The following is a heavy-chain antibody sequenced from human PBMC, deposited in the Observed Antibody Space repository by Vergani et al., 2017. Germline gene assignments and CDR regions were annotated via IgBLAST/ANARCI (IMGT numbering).Heavy chain of an antibody. V-gene: IGHV1-2*02. CDR2: INPNSGGT. Sequence: QVQLVQSGAEVKKPGASVKVSCKASGYTFTGYYMHWVRQAPGQGLEWMGWINPNSGGTKYAQKFQGRVTMTRDTSISTAYMELSRLRSDDTAVYYCARVKIVVVFDAFDIWGQGTMVTVSS. CDR3: ARVKIVVVFDAFDI. D-gene: IGHD3-22*01. CDR1: GYTFTGYY. J-gene: IGHJ3*02.